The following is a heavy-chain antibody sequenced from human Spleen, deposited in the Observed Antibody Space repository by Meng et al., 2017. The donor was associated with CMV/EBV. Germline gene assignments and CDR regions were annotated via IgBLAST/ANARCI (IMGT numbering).Heavy chain of an antibody. J-gene: IGHJ4*02. CDR2: INHSGST. Sequence: QVRRKQWGAGLLKPSETLSLTCAVYGGSFRGYYGSWIRQPPGKGLEWIGEINHSGSTNYNPSLKSRVTISVDTSKNQFSLTLNSVTAADTATYYCAGSRPGGGACDYWGQGILVTVSS. CDR1: GGSFRGYY. D-gene: IGHD3-16*01. V-gene: IGHV4-34*01. CDR3: AGSRPGGGACDY.